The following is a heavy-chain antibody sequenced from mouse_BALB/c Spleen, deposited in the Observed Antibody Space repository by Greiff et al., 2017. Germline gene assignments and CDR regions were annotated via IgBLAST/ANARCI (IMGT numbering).Heavy chain of an antibody. J-gene: IGHJ4*01. Sequence: EVKLVESGPGLVKPSQSLSLTCTVTGYSITSDYAWNWIRQFPGNKLEWMGYISYSGSTSYNPSLKSRISITRDTSKNQFFLQLNSVTTEDTATYYCATTVVATNAMDYWGQGTSVTVSS. CDR3: ATTVVATNAMDY. CDR1: GYSITSDYA. CDR2: ISYSGST. V-gene: IGHV3-2*02. D-gene: IGHD1-1*01.